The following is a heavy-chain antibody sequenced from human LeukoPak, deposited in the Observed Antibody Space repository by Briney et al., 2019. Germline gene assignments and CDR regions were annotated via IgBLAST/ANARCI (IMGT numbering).Heavy chain of an antibody. J-gene: IGHJ6*02. Sequence: SETLSLTCTVSGGSISSYYWSWIRQPPGKGLEWIGYIYYSGSTNCNPSLKSRVTMFVDTSKNQFALGLSSVTAADTAVYYCAGGGGYCTNGVCYSNYYGMDVWGQGTTVTVSS. CDR3: AGGGGYCTNGVCYSNYYGMDV. D-gene: IGHD2-8*01. CDR1: GGSISSYY. CDR2: IYYSGST. V-gene: IGHV4-59*01.